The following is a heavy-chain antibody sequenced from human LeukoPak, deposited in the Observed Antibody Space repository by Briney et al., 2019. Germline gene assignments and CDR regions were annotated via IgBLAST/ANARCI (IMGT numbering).Heavy chain of an antibody. CDR3: ARDNGIYDVGAFDI. V-gene: IGHV4-38-2*02. Sequence: SETLSLTCTVSGYSISSGYYWGWIRQPPGKGLEWIGSIYYSGSTNYNPSLKSRVTISVDTSKNQFSLKLSSVTAADTAVYYCARDNGIYDVGAFDIWGQGTMVTVSS. CDR1: GYSISSGYY. D-gene: IGHD5-12*01. CDR2: IYYSGST. J-gene: IGHJ3*02.